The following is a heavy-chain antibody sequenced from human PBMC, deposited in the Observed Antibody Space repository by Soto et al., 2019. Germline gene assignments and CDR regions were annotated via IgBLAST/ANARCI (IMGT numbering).Heavy chain of an antibody. CDR3: ARAWDSRSSFLAYYYGMDV. J-gene: IGHJ6*02. D-gene: IGHD6-6*01. V-gene: IGHV3-48*02. CDR1: GFTFSSYS. Sequence: GGSLRLSCAASGFTFSSYSMNWVRQAPGKGLEWVSYMSSSSSTIYYADSVKGRFNISRDNAKNSLYLQMNSLRDEDTAVYYCARAWDSRSSFLAYYYGMDVWGQGTTVTVSS. CDR2: MSSSSSTI.